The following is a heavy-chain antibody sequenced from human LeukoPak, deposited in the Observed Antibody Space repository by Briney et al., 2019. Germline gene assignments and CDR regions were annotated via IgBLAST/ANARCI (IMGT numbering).Heavy chain of an antibody. J-gene: IGHJ3*02. Sequence: GGSLRLSCSASGFIFKNYAMSWVRQAPGKGLEWVSIISGTSDTTRYGDSVRGRSTTSRDNPRNTLYLQMNSLRVDDTAVYYCAKADATIGGAFDIWGQGTMVIVSS. CDR3: AKADATIGGAFDI. D-gene: IGHD1-1*01. CDR1: GFIFKNYA. V-gene: IGHV3-23*01. CDR2: ISGTSDTT.